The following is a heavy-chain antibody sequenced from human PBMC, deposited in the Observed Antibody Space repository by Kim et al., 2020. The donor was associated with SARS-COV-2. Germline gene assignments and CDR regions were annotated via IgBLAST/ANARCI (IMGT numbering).Heavy chain of an antibody. J-gene: IGHJ5*01. Sequence: SETLSLTCTVSGGSISTTNYNWAWIRQPPGKGLEWIGSIYNSGSTHYKPSLESRISISVDTSRNHFSLKLSSVTAADTAVYYCARHRAIAAVGPDN. CDR2: IYNSGST. CDR1: GGSISTTNYN. CDR3: ARHRAIAAVGPDN. D-gene: IGHD6-13*01. V-gene: IGHV4-39*01.